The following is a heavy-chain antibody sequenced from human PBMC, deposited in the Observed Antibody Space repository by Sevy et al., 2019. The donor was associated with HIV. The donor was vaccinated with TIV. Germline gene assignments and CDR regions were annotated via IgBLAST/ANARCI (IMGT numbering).Heavy chain of an antibody. Sequence: QLGGSLRLSCTDSGLTFSNYWMHWVRQAPGKGLEWVASIKKDGSQKDYVDSVKGRFIISRDNAKSSVYLQMNSLRDEDAAVYYCFGGTNWGQGTLVTVSS. V-gene: IGHV3-7*03. J-gene: IGHJ4*02. CDR2: IKKDGSQK. D-gene: IGHD3-16*01. CDR3: FGGTN. CDR1: GLTFSNYW.